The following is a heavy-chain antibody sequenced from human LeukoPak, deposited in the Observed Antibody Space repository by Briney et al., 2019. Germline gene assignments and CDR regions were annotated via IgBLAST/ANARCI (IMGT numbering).Heavy chain of an antibody. J-gene: IGHJ1*01. V-gene: IGHV3-33*01. CDR1: GFTFSSYG. D-gene: IGHD5-12*01. CDR3: ASSADGYNPPEYFQH. Sequence: GGSLRLSCAASGFTFSSYGMHWVRQAPGKGLEWVAVIWYDGSNKYYADSVKGRFTISRDNSKNTLYLQMNSLRAEDTAVYYCASSADGYNPPEYFQHWGQGTLVTVSS. CDR2: IWYDGSNK.